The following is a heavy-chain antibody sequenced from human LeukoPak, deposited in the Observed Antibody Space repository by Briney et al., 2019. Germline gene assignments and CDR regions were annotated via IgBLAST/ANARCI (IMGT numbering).Heavy chain of an antibody. V-gene: IGHV4-34*01. CDR3: ARGRPYYYGSGSYHNDY. D-gene: IGHD3-10*01. J-gene: IGHJ4*02. CDR1: GGSFSGYY. Sequence: SETLSLTCAVYGGSFSGYYWSWIRQPPGKGLEWIGEINHSGSTNYNPSLKSRVTMSVDTSKNQFSLKLSSVTAADTAVYYCARGRPYYYGSGSYHNDYWGQGTLVTVSS. CDR2: INHSGST.